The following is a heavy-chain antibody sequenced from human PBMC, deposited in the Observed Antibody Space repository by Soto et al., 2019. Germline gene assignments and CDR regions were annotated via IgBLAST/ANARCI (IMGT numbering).Heavy chain of an antibody. CDR1: GFTFSSYA. V-gene: IGHV3-30-3*01. CDR3: ARDIFWGGFGESNWLDP. Sequence: GGSLRLSCAASGFTFSSYAMHWVRQAPGKGLEWVAVISYDGSNKYYADSVKGRFTISRDNSTSTAYMELRSLRSDDTAVYYCARDIFWGGFGESNWLDPWGQGTLVTVSS. J-gene: IGHJ5*02. D-gene: IGHD3-10*01. CDR2: ISYDGSNK.